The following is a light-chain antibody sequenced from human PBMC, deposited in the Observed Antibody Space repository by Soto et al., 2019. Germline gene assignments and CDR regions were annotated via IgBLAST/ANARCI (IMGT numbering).Light chain of an antibody. CDR2: GAS. J-gene: IGKJ1*01. CDR1: QSVSSN. V-gene: IGKV3-15*01. Sequence: EIVMTQSPATVSVSPGERATLSCRASQSVSSNLAWYQQQPGQAPRLLIYGASTRATGIPARFSGSGSGTEFTLTISSLQSEDFAVYYCQQYDNWPSWTFGQGTKVEIK. CDR3: QQYDNWPSWT.